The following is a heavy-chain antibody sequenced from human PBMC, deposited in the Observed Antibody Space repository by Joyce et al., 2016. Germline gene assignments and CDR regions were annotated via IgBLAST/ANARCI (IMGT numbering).Heavy chain of an antibody. D-gene: IGHD4-23*01. CDR2: INPDRGDT. V-gene: IGHV1-2*02. J-gene: IGHJ4*02. CDR3: AREYGGTFYFDY. CDR1: GFSFSGYY. Sequence: QVQLVQSGAEVKNPGASVKVSCKASGFSFSGYYIHWVRQAPGQGLEWMGWINPDRGDTIYAQKFQGRVTMTRHTSISTVYLELGRLTSDDTALYYCAREYGGTFYFDYWGQVTLVTVSS.